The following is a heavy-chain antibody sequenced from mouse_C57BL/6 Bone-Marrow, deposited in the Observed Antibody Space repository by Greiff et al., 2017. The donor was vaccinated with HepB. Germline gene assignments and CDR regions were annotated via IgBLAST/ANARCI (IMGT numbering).Heavy chain of an antibody. Sequence: QVQLQQSGAELVRPGASVTLSCKASGYTFTDYEMHWVKQTPVHGLEWIGAIDPETGGNAYNQKFKGKDILTADKSSSTAYMELRSLTSEDSAVYYCTRDSYYYAMDYWGQGTSVTVSS. V-gene: IGHV1-15*01. CDR1: GYTFTDYE. CDR3: TRDSYYYAMDY. J-gene: IGHJ4*01. D-gene: IGHD2-12*01. CDR2: IDPETGGN.